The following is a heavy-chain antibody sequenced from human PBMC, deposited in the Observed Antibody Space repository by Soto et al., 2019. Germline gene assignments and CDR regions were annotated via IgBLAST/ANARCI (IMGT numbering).Heavy chain of an antibody. Sequence: SETLSLTCTVSGGSISSYYWSWIRQPPGKGLEWIGYIYYSGSTNYNPSLKSRVTISVDTSKNQFSLKLSSVTAADTAVYYCARHSFTTSASGFDPWGQGTLVTVSS. V-gene: IGHV4-59*08. CDR3: ARHSFTTSASGFDP. D-gene: IGHD4-17*01. J-gene: IGHJ5*02. CDR2: IYYSGST. CDR1: GGSISSYY.